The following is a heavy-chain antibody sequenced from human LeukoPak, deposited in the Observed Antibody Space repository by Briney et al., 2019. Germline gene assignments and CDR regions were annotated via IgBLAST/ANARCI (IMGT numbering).Heavy chain of an antibody. CDR1: GFTFSGYA. CDR2: ISGSGGST. D-gene: IGHD4-17*01. Sequence: GGSLRLSCAASGFTFSGYAMSWVRQAPGKGLEWVSGISGSGGSTYYADSVKGRFTISRDNSKNTLYLQMNSLRAEDTAVYYCAKAVTTFRPATDAFDIWGQGTMVTVSS. J-gene: IGHJ3*02. V-gene: IGHV3-23*01. CDR3: AKAVTTFRPATDAFDI.